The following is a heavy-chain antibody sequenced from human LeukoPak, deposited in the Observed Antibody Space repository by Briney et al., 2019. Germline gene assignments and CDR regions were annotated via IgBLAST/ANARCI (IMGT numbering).Heavy chain of an antibody. Sequence: GESLKISCKGSGYSFTNYWIGLVRQMPGEGLEWIGIIYPGDSDTRYSPSFQGQVTISADKSISTAYLQWSSLKASDTAMYYCARPRYSYAMYYFDYWGQGTLVTVSS. D-gene: IGHD5-18*01. CDR1: GYSFTNYW. CDR2: IYPGDSDT. CDR3: ARPRYSYAMYYFDY. V-gene: IGHV5-51*01. J-gene: IGHJ4*02.